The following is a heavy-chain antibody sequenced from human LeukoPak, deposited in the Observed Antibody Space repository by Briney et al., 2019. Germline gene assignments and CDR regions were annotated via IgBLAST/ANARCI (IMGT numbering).Heavy chain of an antibody. CDR1: GFTFSSFW. J-gene: IGHJ4*02. CDR3: ARDLNYFDY. Sequence: GGSLRLPCAASGFTFSSFWMTWVRQAPGKGLEWVANIKQDGSEKYYVDSVRGRFTISRDNATNSLYLQMNSLRAEDTAVYYCARDLNYFDYWGQGTLVTVSS. CDR2: IKQDGSEK. V-gene: IGHV3-7*01.